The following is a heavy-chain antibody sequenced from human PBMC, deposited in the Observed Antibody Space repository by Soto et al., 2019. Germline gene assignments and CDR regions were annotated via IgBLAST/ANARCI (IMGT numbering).Heavy chain of an antibody. V-gene: IGHV3-23*01. J-gene: IGHJ4*02. CDR2: ISGSGGST. D-gene: IGHD3-22*01. CDR1: GFTLSDYW. CDR3: AKEMTSGYYLFDY. Sequence: GGSLRLSCAASGFTLSDYWMHWVRQAPGKGLEWVSTISGSGGSTYYPDSVKGRFTISRDSSKNTVYLQMNSLRAEDAAVYYCAKEMTSGYYLFDYWGQGTLVTVSS.